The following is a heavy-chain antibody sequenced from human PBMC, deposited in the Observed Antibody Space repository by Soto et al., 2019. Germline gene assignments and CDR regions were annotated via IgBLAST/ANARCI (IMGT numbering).Heavy chain of an antibody. Sequence: PGGSLRLSCAASGFTFSDYYMSWIRQAPGKGLEWVSYISSSGSTIYYADSVKGRFTISRDNAKNSLYLQMNSLRAEDTAVYYCARDRDFWSGYYGYYYYYMDVWGKATTVTVSS. CDR3: ARDRDFWSGYYGYYYYYMDV. D-gene: IGHD3-3*01. V-gene: IGHV3-11*01. CDR2: ISSSGSTI. J-gene: IGHJ6*03. CDR1: GFTFSDYY.